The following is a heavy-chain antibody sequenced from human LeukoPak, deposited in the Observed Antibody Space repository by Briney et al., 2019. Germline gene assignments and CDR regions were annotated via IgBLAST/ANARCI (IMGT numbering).Heavy chain of an antibody. CDR2: ISSSSTTI. J-gene: IGHJ4*02. Sequence: PGGSLRLSCAASGFTFSDYSMNWVRQAPGKGLEWVSYISSSSTTIYYAASVKGRFTISRDNAKNSLYLQMNSLRAEDTAVYYCAKDSAVWAAAGLFDYWGQGTLVTVSS. D-gene: IGHD6-13*01. CDR3: AKDSAVWAAAGLFDY. V-gene: IGHV3-48*01. CDR1: GFTFSDYS.